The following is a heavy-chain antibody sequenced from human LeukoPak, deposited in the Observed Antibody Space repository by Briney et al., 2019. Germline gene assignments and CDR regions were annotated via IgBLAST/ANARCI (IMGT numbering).Heavy chain of an antibody. V-gene: IGHV3-64D*06. CDR1: GFTFSSYA. CDR3: VRLYSSNFYYYYGMDV. J-gene: IGHJ6*02. D-gene: IGHD6-13*01. Sequence: PGGSLRLSCSASGFTFSSYAMHWVRQAPGKGLEYVSAISSNGGSTYYADSVKGRFTISRDNSKNTLYLQMSSLRAEDTAVYYCVRLYSSNFYYYYGMDVWGQGTTVTVSS. CDR2: ISSNGGST.